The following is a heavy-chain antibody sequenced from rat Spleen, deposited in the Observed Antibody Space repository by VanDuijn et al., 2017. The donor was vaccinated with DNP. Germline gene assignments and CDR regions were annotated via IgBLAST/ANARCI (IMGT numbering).Heavy chain of an antibody. D-gene: IGHD1-4*01. CDR3: VTRGDGYDNWFAY. Sequence: EVKLVESGGGLVQPGRSLKLSCVVSGLNFNDYWMGWVRQTPGKELNWIGEINVDSSIMNYSPSLRDKFTISRDNAQNTLYLQMSKLGSDDTAIYYCVTRGDGYDNWFAYWGQGTLVTVSS. CDR2: INVDSSIM. V-gene: IGHV4-2*01. J-gene: IGHJ3*01. CDR1: GLNFNDYW.